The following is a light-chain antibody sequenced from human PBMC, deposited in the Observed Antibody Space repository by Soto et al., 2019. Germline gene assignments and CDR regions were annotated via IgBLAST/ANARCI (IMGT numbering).Light chain of an antibody. J-gene: IGKJ4*01. CDR3: QHYHDWPLT. Sequence: EIVMTQSPATLSVSPGERATLSGRASRGVGSTVAWYQQKPGQTPRLLIYDSSTRASSNPARFSGSGSGTDVTLTISRLQSGDFAVYYCQHYHDWPLTFGGGTKVAIK. CDR2: DSS. CDR1: RGVGST. V-gene: IGKV3-15*01.